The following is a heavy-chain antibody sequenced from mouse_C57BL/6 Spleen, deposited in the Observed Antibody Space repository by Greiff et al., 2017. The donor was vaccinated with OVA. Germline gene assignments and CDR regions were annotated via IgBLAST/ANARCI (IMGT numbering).Heavy chain of an antibody. CDR1: GYSFTGYY. J-gene: IGHJ2*01. V-gene: IGHV1-42*01. CDR2: INPSTGGT. Sequence: EVQGVESGPELVKPGASVKISCKASGYSFTGYYMNWVKQSPEKSLEWIGEINPSTGGTTYNQKFKAKATLTVDKSSSTAYMQLKGLTSEDSAVYYCARGGFDYWGQGTTLTVSS. CDR3: ARGGFDY.